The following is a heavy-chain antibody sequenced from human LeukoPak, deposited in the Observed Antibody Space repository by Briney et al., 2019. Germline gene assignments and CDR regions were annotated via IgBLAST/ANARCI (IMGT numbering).Heavy chain of an antibody. D-gene: IGHD5-12*01. J-gene: IGHJ4*02. CDR1: AYTFTSHG. CDR3: ATDTSYSWYDTFGEY. Sequence: ASVNVSRKASAYTFTSHGISWVRQAPGQGLEWMGWISPSNGNTDYAQKFQGRVTMTTDISTTTAYLELRSLRSDDTAVYYCATDTSYSWYDTFGEYWGQGTLVTVSS. V-gene: IGHV1-18*01. CDR2: ISPSNGNT.